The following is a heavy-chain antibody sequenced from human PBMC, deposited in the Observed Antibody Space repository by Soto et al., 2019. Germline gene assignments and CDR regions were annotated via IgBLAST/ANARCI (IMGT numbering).Heavy chain of an antibody. Sequence: GGSLRLSCAASGFTFSSYDMHWVRQATGKGLEWVSAIGTAGDTYYPGSVKGRFTISRENAKNSLYLQMNSLRAGDTAVYYCAASREHYDILTGYYKPPGFDYWGQGTLVTVSS. D-gene: IGHD3-9*01. CDR1: GFTFSSYD. CDR2: IGTAGDT. CDR3: AASREHYDILTGYYKPPGFDY. V-gene: IGHV3-13*04. J-gene: IGHJ4*02.